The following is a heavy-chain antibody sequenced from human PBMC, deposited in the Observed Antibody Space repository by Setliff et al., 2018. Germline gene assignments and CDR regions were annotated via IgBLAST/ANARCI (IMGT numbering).Heavy chain of an antibody. J-gene: IGHJ4*02. CDR3: ARSFSRREKFLLDY. CDR1: GGSISSGDYY. V-gene: IGHV4-30-4*01. Sequence: SETLSLTCTVSGGSISSGDYYWSWIRQPPGKGLEWIGYIYYSGSAYYNPSLKSRLTISIDTSKNQFSLKLNSVTAADMAVYYCARSFSRREKFLLDYWGQGALVTVSS. CDR2: IYYSGSA.